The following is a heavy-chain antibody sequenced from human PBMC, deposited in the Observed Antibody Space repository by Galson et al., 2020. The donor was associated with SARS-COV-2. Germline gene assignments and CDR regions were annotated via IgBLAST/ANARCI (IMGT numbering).Heavy chain of an antibody. J-gene: IGHJ4*02. CDR3: ARERSSGLPDY. Sequence: GGSLRLSCAASGFIFSNHDMNWVRQAPGKGLEHVSPISYQSQHTYYADSVKGRFTVSRDESRNTLFLQMDSLGAEDTALYFCARERSSGLPDYWGQGTLVTVSS. D-gene: IGHD1-1*01. V-gene: IGHV3-23*05. CDR2: ISYQSQHT. CDR1: GFIFSNHD.